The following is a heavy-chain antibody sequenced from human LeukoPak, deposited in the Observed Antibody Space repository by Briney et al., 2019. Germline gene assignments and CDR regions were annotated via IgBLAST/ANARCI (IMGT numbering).Heavy chain of an antibody. CDR1: GFSFSSSS. CDR2: INSDGSST. V-gene: IGHV3-74*01. CDR3: ARALGSVADF. D-gene: IGHD6-6*01. J-gene: IGHJ4*02. Sequence: GGSLRLSCAASGFSFSSSSMHWVRQPPGKGLVWVSLINSDGSSTFYADSVKGRFTISRDNAKNTVHLHMNSLRAEDTAIYYCARALGSVADFWGQRTMVAVSS.